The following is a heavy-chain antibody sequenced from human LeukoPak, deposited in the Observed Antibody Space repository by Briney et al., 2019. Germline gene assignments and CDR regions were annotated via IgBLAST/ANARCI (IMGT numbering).Heavy chain of an antibody. CDR3: ARDQLGDGYSGYDGMDV. CDR2: IIPIFGIA. D-gene: IGHD5-12*01. Sequence: SVKVSCKASGGTFSSYAISWVRQAPGQGLEWMGKIIPIFGIANYAQKFQGRVTITADKSTSTAYMELSSLRSEDTAVYYCARDQLGDGYSGYDGMDVWGQGTTVTVSS. J-gene: IGHJ6*02. CDR1: GGTFSSYA. V-gene: IGHV1-69*04.